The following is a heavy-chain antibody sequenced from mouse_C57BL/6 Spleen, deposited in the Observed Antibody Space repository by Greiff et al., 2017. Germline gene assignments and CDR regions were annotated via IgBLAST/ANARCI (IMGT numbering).Heavy chain of an antibody. Sequence: EVKLMESGGGLVKPGGSLKLSCAASGFTFSDYGMHWVRQAPEKGLEWVAYISSGSSTIYYADTVKGRFTISRDNAKNTLFLQMTSLRSEDTAMYYCEALYDYDGAYWGQGTLVTVSA. V-gene: IGHV5-17*01. J-gene: IGHJ3*01. CDR3: EALYDYDGAY. D-gene: IGHD2-4*01. CDR2: ISSGSSTI. CDR1: GFTFSDYG.